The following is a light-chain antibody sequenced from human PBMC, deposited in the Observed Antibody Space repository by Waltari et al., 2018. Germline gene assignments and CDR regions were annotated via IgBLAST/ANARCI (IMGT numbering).Light chain of an antibody. CDR3: AVWDDSLNGVV. Sequence: QSVLTQPPSASATPGQRVTISCSGSSSNIGSTTVTWYHQLPGTAPKVLICTNNQRPSGFPYRCSGSTSGTSASLAISGLQSEDEADYYCAVWDDSLNGVVFGGGTKLTVL. J-gene: IGLJ2*01. V-gene: IGLV1-44*01. CDR1: SSNIGSTT. CDR2: TNN.